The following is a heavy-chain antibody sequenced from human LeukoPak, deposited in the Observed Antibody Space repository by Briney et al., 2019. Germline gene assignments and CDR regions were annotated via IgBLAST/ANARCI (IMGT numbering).Heavy chain of an antibody. Sequence: PGGSLRLSCAASGFTFDDYAMHWVRQAPGKGLEWVSLISWDGGSTYYADSVKGRFTISRDNSKNSLYLQMNSLRAEDTALYYCAKEAAGGSYNYYYYYMDVWGKGTTVTVSS. CDR1: GFTFDDYA. CDR2: ISWDGGST. V-gene: IGHV3-43D*03. CDR3: AKEAAGGSYNYYYYYMDV. D-gene: IGHD1-26*01. J-gene: IGHJ6*03.